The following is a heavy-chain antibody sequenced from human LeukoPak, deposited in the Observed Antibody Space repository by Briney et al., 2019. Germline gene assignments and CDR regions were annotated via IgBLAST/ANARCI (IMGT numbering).Heavy chain of an antibody. V-gene: IGHV6-1*01. CDR2: TYYRSKWNN. Sequence: SQTLSLTCVISGDSVSSNSAAWNWLRLSPSRGLEWLGRTYYRSKWNNDYAISVKTRIIIKPDTSKNQFSLQVNSVTPENSAVYYCARGRGELIDYWGHGTLVTVSS. J-gene: IGHJ4*01. D-gene: IGHD1-26*01. CDR1: GDSVSSNSAA. CDR3: ARGRGELIDY.